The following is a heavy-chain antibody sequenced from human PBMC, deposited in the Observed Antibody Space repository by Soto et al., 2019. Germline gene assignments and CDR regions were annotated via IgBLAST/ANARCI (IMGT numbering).Heavy chain of an antibody. CDR1: GYTFTNFG. Sequence: QVQLVQSGAEVKKPGASVKVSCKTSGYTFTNFGLSWVRQAPGQGLEWMGWISAYNGNTNYAQNFQGRGTMTTDTSTSTANLELRSLRSDDTAVYYCAGGGTPIDYWGQGTLVTVSS. CDR3: AGGGTPIDY. V-gene: IGHV1-18*01. J-gene: IGHJ4*02. CDR2: ISAYNGNT. D-gene: IGHD3-16*01.